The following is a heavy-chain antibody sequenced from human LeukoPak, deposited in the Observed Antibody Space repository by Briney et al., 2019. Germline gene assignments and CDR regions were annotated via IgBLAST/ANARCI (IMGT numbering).Heavy chain of an antibody. J-gene: IGHJ6*04. CDR1: GFTFSSYE. CDR3: AELGITMIGGV. Sequence: PGGSLRLSCAASGFTFSSYEMSWVRQAPGKGLEWVSYISSSGSTIYYADPVKGRFTISRDNAKNSLYLQMNSLRAEDTAVYYCAELGITMIGGVWGKGTTVTISS. CDR2: ISSSGSTI. D-gene: IGHD3-10*02. V-gene: IGHV3-48*03.